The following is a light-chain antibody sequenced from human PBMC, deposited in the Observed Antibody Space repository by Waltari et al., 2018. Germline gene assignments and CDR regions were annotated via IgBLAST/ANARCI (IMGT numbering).Light chain of an antibody. Sequence: EIVMTQSPATLSVSPGERATLSCRASQSVSSNLAWYQQKPGQAPRLLTYGASTRAPGIPARFSGSGSGTEFTLTISSLQSEDFAVYYCQQYNNWPRTFGQGTKVEIK. CDR2: GAS. CDR1: QSVSSN. V-gene: IGKV3-15*01. J-gene: IGKJ1*01. CDR3: QQYNNWPRT.